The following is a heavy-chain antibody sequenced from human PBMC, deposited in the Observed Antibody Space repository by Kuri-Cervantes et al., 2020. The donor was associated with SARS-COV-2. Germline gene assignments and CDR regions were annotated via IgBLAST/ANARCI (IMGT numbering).Heavy chain of an antibody. D-gene: IGHD6-19*01. CDR1: GGSFSGYY. Sequence: LRLSCAVYGGSFSGYYWSWIRQPPGKGLEWIGEINHSGSTNYNPSLKSRVTISVDTSKNQFSLKLSSVTAADTAVYYCARGGRIAVAGILLPLYYYGMDVWGQGTTVTVSS. V-gene: IGHV4-34*01. CDR3: ARGGRIAVAGILLPLYYYGMDV. CDR2: INHSGST. J-gene: IGHJ6*02.